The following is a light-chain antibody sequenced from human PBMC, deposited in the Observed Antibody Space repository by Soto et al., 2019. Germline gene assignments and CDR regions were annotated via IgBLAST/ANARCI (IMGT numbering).Light chain of an antibody. CDR3: QQYGSSPQWT. CDR2: GAS. V-gene: IGKV3-20*01. CDR1: QSVSSSY. J-gene: IGKJ1*01. Sequence: EIVLTQSPGTLSLSPGERATLSCRASQSVSSSYLAWYQQKPGQAPRLLIYGASSRATGIPDRFSGSGSGPDFTLTISRLEPEDFAVYYSQQYGSSPQWTFGQGTKVEIK.